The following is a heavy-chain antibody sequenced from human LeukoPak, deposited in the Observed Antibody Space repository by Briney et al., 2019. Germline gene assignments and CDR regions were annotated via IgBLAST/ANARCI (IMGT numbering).Heavy chain of an antibody. Sequence: GGSLRLSCAASGVTFDDYAMHWVRQAPGKGLEWVSGITWNSGSIDYADSVKGRFTISRDNAKNSLYLQMNSLRAEDMAFYYCAKGGRGSGWYDAFDMWGQGTMVTVSS. CDR2: ITWNSGSI. J-gene: IGHJ3*02. D-gene: IGHD6-19*01. CDR1: GVTFDDYA. CDR3: AKGGRGSGWYDAFDM. V-gene: IGHV3-9*03.